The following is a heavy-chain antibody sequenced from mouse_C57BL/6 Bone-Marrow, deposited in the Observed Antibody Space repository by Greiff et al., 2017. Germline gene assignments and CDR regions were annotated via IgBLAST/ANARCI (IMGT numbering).Heavy chain of an antibody. CDR3: ARQGAMDY. CDR1: GFTFSSYG. J-gene: IGHJ4*01. CDR2: ISSGGSYT. Sequence: VHVKQSGGDLVKPGGSLKLSCAASGFTFSSYGMSWVRQTPDKRLEWVATISSGGSYTYYPDSVKGRFTISRDNARNTLYLQMSSLKSEDTAMYYCARQGAMDYWGQGTSVTVSS. V-gene: IGHV5-6*01.